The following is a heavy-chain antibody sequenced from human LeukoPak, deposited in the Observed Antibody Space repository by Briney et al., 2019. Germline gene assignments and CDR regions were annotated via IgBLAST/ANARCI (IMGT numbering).Heavy chain of an antibody. V-gene: IGHV3-23*01. J-gene: IGHJ4*02. CDR2: ISGSGGST. CDR1: GFTFSNYG. D-gene: IGHD3-22*01. Sequence: GGSLRLSCAASGFTFSNYGMSWVRQAPRKGLEWVSAISGSGGSTYYADSVKGRFTISRDNSKNTLYLQMNSLRAEDTAVYYCAKKYYYDSSGYLERWGQGTLVTVSS. CDR3: AKKYYYDSSGYLER.